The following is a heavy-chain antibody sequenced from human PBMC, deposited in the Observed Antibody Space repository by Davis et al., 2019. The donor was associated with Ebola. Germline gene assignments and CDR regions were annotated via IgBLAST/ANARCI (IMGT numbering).Heavy chain of an antibody. J-gene: IGHJ4*02. CDR1: GGTFSSYA. D-gene: IGHD2-8*01. V-gene: IGHV1-69*13. CDR3: ARPVTKPSAFYY. CDR2: IIPIFGTA. Sequence: SVKVSCKASGGTFSSYAISWVRQAPGQGLEWMGGIIPIFGTANYAQKFQGRVTITADESTSTAYMELSSLRSEDTAVYYCARPVTKPSAFYYWGQGTLVTVSS.